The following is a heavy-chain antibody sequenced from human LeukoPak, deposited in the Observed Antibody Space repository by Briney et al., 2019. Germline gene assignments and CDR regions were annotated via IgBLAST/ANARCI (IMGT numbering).Heavy chain of an antibody. CDR1: GYTFTSYG. J-gene: IGHJ4*02. D-gene: IGHD1-7*01. V-gene: IGHV1-69*13. CDR2: IIPIFGTA. CDR3: AGCGFTRGTTRPFDY. Sequence: SVKVSCKASGYTFTSYGISWVRQAPGQGLEWMGGIIPIFGTANYAQKFQGRVTITADESTSTAYMELSSLRSEDTAVYYCAGCGFTRGTTRPFDYWGQGTLVTVSS.